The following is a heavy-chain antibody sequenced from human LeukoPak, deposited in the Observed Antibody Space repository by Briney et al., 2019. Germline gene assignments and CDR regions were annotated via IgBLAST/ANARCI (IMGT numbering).Heavy chain of an antibody. D-gene: IGHD3-22*01. Sequence: PGGPLRLSCAASGFTFSNAWMSWVRQAPGKGLEWVSAISGSGGSTYYADSVKGRFTISRDNSKNTLYLQMNSLRAEDTAVYYCAKETRSSGYYYVEWGQGTLVTVSS. CDR3: AKETRSSGYYYVE. V-gene: IGHV3-23*01. CDR2: ISGSGGST. J-gene: IGHJ4*02. CDR1: GFTFSNAW.